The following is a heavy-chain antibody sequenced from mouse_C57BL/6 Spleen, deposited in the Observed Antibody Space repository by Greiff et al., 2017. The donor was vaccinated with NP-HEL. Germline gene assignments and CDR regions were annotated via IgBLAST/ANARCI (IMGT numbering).Heavy chain of an antibody. CDR1: GFSLTSYG. V-gene: IGHV2-2*01. CDR3: ARPYYSNYEGAMDY. Sequence: VQLQQSGPGLVQPSQSLSITCTVSGFSLTSYGVHWVRQSPGKGLEWLGVIWSGGSTDYNAAFISRLSISKDNSKSQVFFKMNSLQADDTAIYYCARPYYSNYEGAMDYWGQGTSVTVSS. D-gene: IGHD2-5*01. J-gene: IGHJ4*01. CDR2: IWSGGST.